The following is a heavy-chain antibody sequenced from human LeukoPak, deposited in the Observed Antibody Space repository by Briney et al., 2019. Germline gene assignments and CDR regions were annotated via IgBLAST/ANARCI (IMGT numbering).Heavy chain of an antibody. Sequence: PGGSLRLSCAASGFTFSNSAMSWVRQAPGKGLEWASTLSGSGITTYYADPVKGRFTISRDNSKNTLYLQMNSLRAEDTAVYYCAKGIYSSGWSYFDYWGHGTLVTVSS. CDR1: GFTFSNSA. D-gene: IGHD6-19*01. V-gene: IGHV3-23*01. J-gene: IGHJ4*01. CDR2: LSGSGITT. CDR3: AKGIYSSGWSYFDY.